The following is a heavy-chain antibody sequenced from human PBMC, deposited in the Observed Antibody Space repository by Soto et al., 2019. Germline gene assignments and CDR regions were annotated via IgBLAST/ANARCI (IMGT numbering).Heavy chain of an antibody. D-gene: IGHD6-19*01. J-gene: IGHJ6*02. Sequence: GGSLRLSCAASGFTFDDYAMHWVRQVPGKGLEWVSGISWNSGSIGYADSVKGRFTISRDNAKNSLYLQMNSLRAEDTALYYCAKDYRSGYYYYYGMDVWGQGTTVTVSS. CDR2: ISWNSGSI. V-gene: IGHV3-9*01. CDR1: GFTFDDYA. CDR3: AKDYRSGYYYYYGMDV.